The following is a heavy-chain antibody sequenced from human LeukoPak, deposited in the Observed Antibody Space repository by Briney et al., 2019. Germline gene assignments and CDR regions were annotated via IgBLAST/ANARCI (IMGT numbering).Heavy chain of an antibody. CDR2: IKQDGSEK. CDR3: ASTQTFDY. V-gene: IGHV3-7*05. Sequence: GGSLRLSCAASGFTFSNYWMSWVRQAPGKGLEWVANIKQDGSEKYYADSVKGRFTISRDNAKSSLYLQLNSLRVEDTAVYHCASTQTFDYWGQGTLVTVPS. J-gene: IGHJ4*02. CDR1: GFTFSNYW.